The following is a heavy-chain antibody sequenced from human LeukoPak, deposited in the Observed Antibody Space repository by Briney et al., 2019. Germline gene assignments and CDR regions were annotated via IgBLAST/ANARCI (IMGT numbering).Heavy chain of an antibody. V-gene: IGHV3-7*01. CDR3: ARDEMATKPGAFGI. Sequence: TGGSLRLSCAASGFTFSSYWMSWVRQAPGEGLEWVANIKQDGSEKYYVDSVKGRFTISRDNAKNSLYLQMNSLRAEDTAVYYCARDEMATKPGAFGIWGQGTMVTVSS. CDR2: IKQDGSEK. D-gene: IGHD5-24*01. J-gene: IGHJ3*02. CDR1: GFTFSSYW.